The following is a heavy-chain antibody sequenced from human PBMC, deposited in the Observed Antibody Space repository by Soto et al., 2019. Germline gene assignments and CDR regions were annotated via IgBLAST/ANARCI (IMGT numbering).Heavy chain of an antibody. V-gene: IGHV4-59*01. Sequence: SETLSLTCTVSGGSISSYYWSWIRQPPGKGLEWIGYIYYSGSTNYNPSLKSRVTISVDTSKNQFSLKLSSVTAADTAVYYCARAQLQHYYYYYGMDVWGQGTTVTVSS. D-gene: IGHD2-2*01. CDR2: IYYSGST. CDR3: ARAQLQHYYYYYGMDV. J-gene: IGHJ6*02. CDR1: GGSISSYY.